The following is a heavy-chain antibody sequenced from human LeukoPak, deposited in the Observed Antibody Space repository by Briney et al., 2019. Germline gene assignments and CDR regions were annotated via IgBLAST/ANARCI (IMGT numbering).Heavy chain of an antibody. Sequence: AGGSVTLSCADSTSSFSSYTMYWVRQTPGGGLEWVSAISSSGRYIYYADSVKGRFTISRDNAKNLLFLQMDSLRVDDTAMYYCARDINPDHPMMADVDPDYWGEGTLVTVSS. CDR2: ISSSGRYI. CDR3: ARDINPDHPMMADVDPDY. CDR1: TSSFSSYT. V-gene: IGHV3-21*06. J-gene: IGHJ4*02. D-gene: IGHD5-24*01.